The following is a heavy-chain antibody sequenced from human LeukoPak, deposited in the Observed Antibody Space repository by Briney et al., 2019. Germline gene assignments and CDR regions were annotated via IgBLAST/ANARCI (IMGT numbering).Heavy chain of an antibody. CDR2: ILYNGSNK. CDR1: GFTFSSSG. J-gene: IGHJ5*02. V-gene: IGHV3-33*01. D-gene: IGHD2-15*01. CDR3: ARAGGYCSGGSCYRGYSWFDP. Sequence: GGSLRLSCAASGFTFSSSGMHWVRQAPGKGMEWVAVILYNGSNKYYADSVKGRFTISRDNSKNTLYLQMNSLRVEDTAVYYCARAGGYCSGGSCYRGYSWFDPWGQGTLVTVSS.